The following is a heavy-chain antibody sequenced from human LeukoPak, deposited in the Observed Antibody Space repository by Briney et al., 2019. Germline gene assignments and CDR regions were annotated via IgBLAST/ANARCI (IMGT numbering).Heavy chain of an antibody. CDR2: INSDGSST. J-gene: IGHJ4*02. CDR1: GFTFSSYW. V-gene: IGHV3-74*01. CDR3: ARNVLPGYFDY. Sequence: GGSLRLSCAASGFTFSSYWMDWVRQAPGKGLVWVSRINSDGSSTSYADSVKGRFTISRDNAKNTPYLQMNSLRAEDTAVYYCARNVLPGYFDYWGQGTLVTVSS. D-gene: IGHD2-15*01.